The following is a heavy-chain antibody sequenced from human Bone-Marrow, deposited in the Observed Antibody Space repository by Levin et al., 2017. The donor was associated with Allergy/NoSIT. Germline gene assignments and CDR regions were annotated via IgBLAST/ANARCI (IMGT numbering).Heavy chain of an antibody. Sequence: GGSLRLSCKAFGYTLVSYHMHWVRQAPGQGLEWMGIFNPSTGTTNYAQKFQGRVTMTRDTSTSTVYMELSSLRSEDTAVYYCARARRQVLVDYWGQGTLVTVSS. CDR2: FNPSTGTT. D-gene: IGHD4/OR15-4a*01. J-gene: IGHJ4*02. CDR3: ARARRQVLVDY. V-gene: IGHV1-46*01. CDR1: GYTLVSYH.